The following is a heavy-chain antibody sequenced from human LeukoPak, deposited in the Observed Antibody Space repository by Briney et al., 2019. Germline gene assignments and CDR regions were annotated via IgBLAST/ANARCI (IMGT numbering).Heavy chain of an antibody. J-gene: IGHJ4*02. V-gene: IGHV3-7*01. Sequence: PGGSLRLSCAASGFTFSNYWMSWVRQAPGKGLEWVANIKQDGSEKYYIDSVKGRFTISRDNAKNSLYLQMNSLRVEDAAMYYCASMKDSGTYSSFDYWGQGTLVTVSS. CDR2: IKQDGSEK. D-gene: IGHD3-10*01. CDR3: ASMKDSGTYSSFDY. CDR1: GFTFSNYW.